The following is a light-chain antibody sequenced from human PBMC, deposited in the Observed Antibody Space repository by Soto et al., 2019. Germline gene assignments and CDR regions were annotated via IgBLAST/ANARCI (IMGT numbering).Light chain of an antibody. CDR3: QQRGSWPAT. CDR2: DAS. J-gene: IGKJ3*01. Sequence: STLSESVGDSVTITCRASQSISSWLAWYQQKPGKAPKLLIYDASYRAPGIPARFSGSGSGTDFTLTISSLEAEDSAVYYCQQRGSWPATFGPGTKVDIK. CDR1: QSISSW. V-gene: IGKV1-5*01.